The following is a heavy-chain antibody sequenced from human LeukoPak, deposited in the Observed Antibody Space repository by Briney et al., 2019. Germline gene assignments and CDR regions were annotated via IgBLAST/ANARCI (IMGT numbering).Heavy chain of an antibody. CDR1: GFTFRSYW. J-gene: IGHJ4*02. D-gene: IGHD2-2*01. CDR3: ARGAEDCSSTSCYARHNDY. Sequence: GGSLRLSCAASGFTFRSYWMSWVRQAPGKGLEGVANIKQDGSEKYYVDSVKGRFTISRDNAKNSLYLQMNSLRAEDTAVYYCARGAEDCSSTSCYARHNDYWGQGTLVTVSS. CDR2: IKQDGSEK. V-gene: IGHV3-7*01.